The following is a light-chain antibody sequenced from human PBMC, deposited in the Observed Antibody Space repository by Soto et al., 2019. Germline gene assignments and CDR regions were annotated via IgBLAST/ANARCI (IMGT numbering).Light chain of an antibody. J-gene: IGKJ5*01. CDR3: QQRHMWPIT. V-gene: IGKV3D-20*02. Sequence: EIVLTQSPGTLSLSPGERATLSCRASQTLSNSFIAWYQQKPGQAPRLLIYDTSSRATGVPDRYSASGSGTDFTLTISRLEPEDSAVYYCQQRHMWPITFGQGTRLEIK. CDR2: DTS. CDR1: QTLSNSF.